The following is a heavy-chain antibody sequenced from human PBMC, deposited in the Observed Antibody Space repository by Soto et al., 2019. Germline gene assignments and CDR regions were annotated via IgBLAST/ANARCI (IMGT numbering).Heavy chain of an antibody. Sequence: QVQLVQSGAEVKKPGASVKVSCKAPGYTFTGYYLNWVRQAPGQGLEWMGWINPNSGGTNYAQKVQGRVTMTSDTCISTAYMELSRLRSDDTAVYYCASEGGYCSSSSCSNNWFDPWGQGTLVTVSS. V-gene: IGHV1-2*02. CDR1: GYTFTGYY. J-gene: IGHJ5*02. CDR2: INPNSGGT. CDR3: ASEGGYCSSSSCSNNWFDP. D-gene: IGHD2-2*01.